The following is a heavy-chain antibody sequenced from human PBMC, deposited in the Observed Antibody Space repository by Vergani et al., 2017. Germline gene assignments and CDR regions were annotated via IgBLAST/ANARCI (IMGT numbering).Heavy chain of an antibody. D-gene: IGHD2-15*01. V-gene: IGHV4-39*01. CDR3: TGTWAVVAAKNLLDP. CDR2: IYYSGST. CDR1: NDSVSNTFYY. J-gene: IGHJ5*02. Sequence: QVQLQESGPGLVKPSETLSLTCTVSNDSVSNTFYYWGWIRQTPGKGLEWIGSIYYSGSTYYNPSLESRVTMSVDTSKSQFSLKLSRVTAADTAVYYCTGTWAVVAAKNLLDPWGQGTLVAVCS.